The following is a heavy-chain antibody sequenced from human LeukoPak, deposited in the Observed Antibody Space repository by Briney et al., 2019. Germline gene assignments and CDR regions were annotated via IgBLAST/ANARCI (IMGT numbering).Heavy chain of an antibody. CDR2: INPNSGGT. J-gene: IGHJ4*02. CDR3: ARDSDYDSSGALFDY. D-gene: IGHD3-22*01. V-gene: IGHV1-2*02. CDR1: GYTFTGYY. Sequence: ASVKVSCKASGYTFTGYYMHWVRQAPGQGLEWMGWINPNSGGTNYAQKFQGRVTMTRDTSISTAYMELSRLRSDDTAVYYCARDSDYDSSGALFDYWGQGTLVTVSS.